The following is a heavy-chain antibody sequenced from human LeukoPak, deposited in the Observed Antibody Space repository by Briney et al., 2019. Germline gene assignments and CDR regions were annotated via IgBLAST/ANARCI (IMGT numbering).Heavy chain of an antibody. Sequence: GGSLRLSCAASAFTFSSYSMNWVRQAPGKGLEWVSSISNSSSYIYYADSVKSRFTISRDNAKNSLYLQMSSLRAEDTAVYYCARARSKRNIVVVPARYGMDVWGKGTTVTVSS. D-gene: IGHD2-2*01. CDR1: AFTFSSYS. V-gene: IGHV3-21*01. CDR3: ARARSKRNIVVVPARYGMDV. CDR2: ISNSSSYI. J-gene: IGHJ6*04.